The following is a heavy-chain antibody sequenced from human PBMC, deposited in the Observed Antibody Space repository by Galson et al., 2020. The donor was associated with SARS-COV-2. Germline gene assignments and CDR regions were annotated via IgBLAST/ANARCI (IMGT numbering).Heavy chain of an antibody. CDR3: ARHDCTITICFLGWFDP. CDR2: IDPSDSYT. J-gene: IGHJ5*02. V-gene: IGHV5-10-1*01. D-gene: IGHD3-3*01. Sequence: GESLKISCKGSGYSFTNYWISWVRQMPGKGLEWMGRIDPSDSYTNYSPSFQGHVTISADKSISTAYLQWTSLKASDTAMYSCARHDCTITICFLGWFDPWGQGTLVTVSS. CDR1: GYSFTNYW.